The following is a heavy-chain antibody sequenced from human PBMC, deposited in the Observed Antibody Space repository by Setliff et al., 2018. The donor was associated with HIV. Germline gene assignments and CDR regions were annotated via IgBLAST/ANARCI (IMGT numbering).Heavy chain of an antibody. D-gene: IGHD1-26*01. CDR3: TRRRRAPGIEDLEAY. Sequence: PGESLKISCQASGYSFTNYWIGWVRQMPGKGLEWIGVIYPGDFVTRYGPSFQGQVFISADRSITTAYLQWDSLKASDTAMYYCTRRRRAPGIEDLEAYWGHGTLVTVSS. V-gene: IGHV5-51*01. CDR2: IYPGDFVT. CDR1: GYSFTNYW. J-gene: IGHJ4*01.